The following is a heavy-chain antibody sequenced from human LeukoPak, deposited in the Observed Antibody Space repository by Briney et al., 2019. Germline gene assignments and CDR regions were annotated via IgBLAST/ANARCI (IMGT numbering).Heavy chain of an antibody. CDR1: GYTFTSYG. D-gene: IGHD4-11*01. CDR3: ARGDYSMGNDAFDI. J-gene: IGHJ3*02. Sequence: GASVKVSCKASGYTFTSYGISWVRQAPGQGLEWMGWMNPNSGNTGYAQKFQGRVTITRNTSISTAYMELSSLRSEDTAVYYCARGDYSMGNDAFDIWGQGTMVTVSS. V-gene: IGHV1-8*03. CDR2: MNPNSGNT.